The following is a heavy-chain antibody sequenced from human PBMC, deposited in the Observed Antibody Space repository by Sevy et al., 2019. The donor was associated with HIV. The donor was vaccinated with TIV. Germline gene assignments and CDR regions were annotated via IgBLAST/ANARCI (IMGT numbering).Heavy chain of an antibody. CDR1: GYRFTDYW. Sequence: GESLKISCKGSGYRFTDYWIVWVRQMPGKGLEWMGIIYPGDSDTTYSPSFQGQVTISVDKSISTAYLQWSGLKASDAAISYCARGASGTLPSYYYYPMDVWGQGTTVTVSS. D-gene: IGHD3-3*01. V-gene: IGHV5-51*01. J-gene: IGHJ6*02. CDR3: ARGASGTLPSYYYYPMDV. CDR2: IYPGDSDT.